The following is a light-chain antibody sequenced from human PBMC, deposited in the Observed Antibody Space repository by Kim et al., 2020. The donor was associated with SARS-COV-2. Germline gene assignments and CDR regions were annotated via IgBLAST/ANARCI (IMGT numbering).Light chain of an antibody. Sequence: GQSITISCTGTSSDVGAYTHVSWYQQHPGKAPKLIIYDVTKRPSGVSNRFSGSKSGKTASLTISGLQAEDEGDYYCSSYTTSSTLVFGGGTQLTVL. J-gene: IGLJ2*01. CDR2: DVT. CDR1: SSDVGAYTH. CDR3: SSYTTSSTLV. V-gene: IGLV2-14*03.